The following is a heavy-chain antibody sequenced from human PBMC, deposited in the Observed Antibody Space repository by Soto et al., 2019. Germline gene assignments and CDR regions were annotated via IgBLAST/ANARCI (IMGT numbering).Heavy chain of an antibody. Sequence: PSETLSLTCTASGGSISSYYWIWIREPPGKGLEWIGYIYYSGITKYSPSLKSRVTISVDTSKNQFSLKLSSVTAADSAVYYCARDSGSGSYYYNYYDPWGQGTLVIVSS. D-gene: IGHD3-10*01. V-gene: IGHV4-59*01. CDR1: GGSISSYY. CDR2: IYYSGIT. J-gene: IGHJ5*02. CDR3: ARDSGSGSYYYNYYDP.